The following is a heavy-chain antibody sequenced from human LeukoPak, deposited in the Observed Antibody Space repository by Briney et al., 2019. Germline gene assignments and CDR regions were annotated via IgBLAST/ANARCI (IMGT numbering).Heavy chain of an antibody. V-gene: IGHV3-23*01. CDR3: AKASGSGTYYKSPFDY. CDR1: EFTFSTYA. D-gene: IGHD3-10*01. CDR2: ISGSGGST. J-gene: IGHJ4*02. Sequence: GGSLRLSCAASEFTFSTYAMSRVRQAPGKGLEWVSAISGSGGSTYYADSVKGRFTISRDNSKNTLYLQMNSLRAEDTAVYYCAKASGSGTYYKSPFDYWGQGTLVTVSS.